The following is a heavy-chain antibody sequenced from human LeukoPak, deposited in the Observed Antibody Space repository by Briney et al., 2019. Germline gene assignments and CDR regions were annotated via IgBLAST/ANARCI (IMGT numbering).Heavy chain of an antibody. Sequence: ASVKVSCKASGYTFTSYDINWVRQATGQGLEWMGWMNPNSGNTGYAQKFQGRVTMTRNTSISTAYMELSSLRSEDTAVHYCARITMVRGVMHKPRTYYFDYWGQGTLVTVSS. CDR2: MNPNSGNT. CDR1: GYTFTSYD. CDR3: ARITMVRGVMHKPRTYYFDY. V-gene: IGHV1-8*01. J-gene: IGHJ4*02. D-gene: IGHD3-10*01.